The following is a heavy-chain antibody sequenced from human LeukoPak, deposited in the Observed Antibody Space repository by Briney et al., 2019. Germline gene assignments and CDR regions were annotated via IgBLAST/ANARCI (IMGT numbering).Heavy chain of an antibody. Sequence: ASVKVSCKASGGTFSSYAISWVRQAPGQGLEWMGGIIPIFGTANYAQKFQGRVTITADESTSTAYMELSSLRSEDTAVYYSATYTAMVLFDYWGQGTLVTVSS. CDR1: GGTFSSYA. CDR3: ATYTAMVLFDY. CDR2: IIPIFGTA. D-gene: IGHD5-18*01. J-gene: IGHJ4*02. V-gene: IGHV1-69*01.